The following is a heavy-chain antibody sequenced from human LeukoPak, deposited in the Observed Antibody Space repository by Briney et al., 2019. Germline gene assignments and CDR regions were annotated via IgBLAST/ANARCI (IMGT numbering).Heavy chain of an antibody. J-gene: IGHJ4*02. D-gene: IGHD3-10*01. CDR1: GGSISSSSYY. V-gene: IGHV4-39*07. CDR2: IYYSGST. CDR3: ARSAWVLWFGEHYGGHFDY. Sequence: SETLSLTCTVSGGSISSSSYYWGWIRQPPGKGLEWIGSIYYSGSTYYNPSLKSRVTISVDTSKNQFSLKLSSVTAADTAVYYCARSAWVLWFGEHYGGHFDYWGQGTLVTVSS.